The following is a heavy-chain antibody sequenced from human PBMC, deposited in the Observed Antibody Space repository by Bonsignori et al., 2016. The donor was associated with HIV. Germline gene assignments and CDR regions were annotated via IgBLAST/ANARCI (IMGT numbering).Heavy chain of an antibody. CDR2: ISSSGSTI. Sequence: VRQMPGKGLEWVSYISSSGSTIYYADSVKGRFTISRDNAKNSLYLQMNSLRVEDTAVYYCARDMGIPVAGQIHTGGPFDIWGQGTMVTVSS. D-gene: IGHD6-19*01. V-gene: IGHV3-11*01. CDR3: ARDMGIPVAGQIHTGGPFDI. J-gene: IGHJ3*02.